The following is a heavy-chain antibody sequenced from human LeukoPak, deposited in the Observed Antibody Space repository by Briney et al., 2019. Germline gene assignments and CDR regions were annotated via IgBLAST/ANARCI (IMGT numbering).Heavy chain of an antibody. CDR3: ARHHPIAAADPFLDY. CDR1: GGSISSYY. D-gene: IGHD6-13*01. V-gene: IGHV4-59*08. Sequence: PSETLSLTCTVPGGSISSYYWCWIRQPPGKGLEWIGYIYYSGSTNYNPSLKSRVTISVDTSKNQFSLKLSSVTAADTAVYYCARHHPIAAADPFLDYWGQGTLVTVSS. J-gene: IGHJ4*02. CDR2: IYYSGST.